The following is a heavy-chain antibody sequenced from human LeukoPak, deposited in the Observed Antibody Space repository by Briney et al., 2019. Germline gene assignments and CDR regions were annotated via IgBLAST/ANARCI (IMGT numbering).Heavy chain of an antibody. V-gene: IGHV4-59*01. Sequence: SETLSLTCAVYGGSISSYYWRWIRQPPGKGLEWFGYVSYSGSTNYNSTLKSRVTISEDTSKNQFSLKLSSVTAADTAVYYCARGYCSGGTCYRTFFDYWGQGTLVTVSS. CDR3: ARGYCSGGTCYRTFFDY. CDR1: GGSISSYY. CDR2: VSYSGST. D-gene: IGHD2-15*01. J-gene: IGHJ4*02.